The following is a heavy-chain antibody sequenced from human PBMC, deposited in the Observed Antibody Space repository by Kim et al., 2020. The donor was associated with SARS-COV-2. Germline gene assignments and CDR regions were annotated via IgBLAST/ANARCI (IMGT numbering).Heavy chain of an antibody. CDR3: SRGDYVPDWFDP. Sequence: ASVKVSCQASGYTFTSYGISWVRQAPGQGLEWMGWISAYNGNTNYAQKLQGRVTMTTDTSTSTAYMELRSLRSDDTAVYYCSRGDYVPDWFDPWGQGTLVTVSS. CDR1: GYTFTSYG. D-gene: IGHD4-17*01. V-gene: IGHV1-18*01. CDR2: ISAYNGNT. J-gene: IGHJ5*02.